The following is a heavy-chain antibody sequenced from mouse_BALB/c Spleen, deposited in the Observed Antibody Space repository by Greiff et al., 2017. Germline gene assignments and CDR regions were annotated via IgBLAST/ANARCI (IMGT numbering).Heavy chain of an antibody. Sequence: EVKLMESGAELVRSGASVKLSCTASGFNIKDYYMHWVKQRPEQGLEWIGWIDPENGDTEYAPKFQGKATMTADTSSNTAYLQLSSLTSEDTAVYYCNAPHYYGSSYEDYYAMDYWGQGTSVTVSS. J-gene: IGHJ4*01. CDR2: IDPENGDT. V-gene: IGHV14-4*02. CDR1: GFNIKDYY. CDR3: NAPHYYGSSYEDYYAMDY. D-gene: IGHD1-1*01.